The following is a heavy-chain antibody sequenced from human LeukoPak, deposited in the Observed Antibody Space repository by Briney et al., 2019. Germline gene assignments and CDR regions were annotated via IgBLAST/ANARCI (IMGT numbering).Heavy chain of an antibody. CDR2: IDPSDSYT. D-gene: IGHD3-9*01. V-gene: IGHV5-10-1*01. J-gene: IGHJ4*02. CDR3: ARQGLGDSDWLTTYDY. CDR1: GYSFTSYW. Sequence: GESLKISCKGSGYSFTSYWISWVRQMPGKGLEWMGRIDPSDSYTNYSPSFQGHVTISADKSISTAYLQWSSLKASDTAMYYCARQGLGDSDWLTTYDYWGQGTLVTVSS.